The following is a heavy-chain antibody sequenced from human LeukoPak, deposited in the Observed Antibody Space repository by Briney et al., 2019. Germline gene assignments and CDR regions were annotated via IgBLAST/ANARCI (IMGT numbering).Heavy chain of an antibody. CDR1: GFTFSSYW. Sequence: GGSLRLSCAASGFTFSSYWMSWVRQAPGEGLEWVANIKQDGSENYFVDTVKGRFTISRDNARNSLSLQMNSLRVEDTAVYYCARRRYGEGFDIWGQGTMVTVSS. D-gene: IGHD4-17*01. CDR3: ARRRYGEGFDI. V-gene: IGHV3-7*01. J-gene: IGHJ3*02. CDR2: IKQDGSEN.